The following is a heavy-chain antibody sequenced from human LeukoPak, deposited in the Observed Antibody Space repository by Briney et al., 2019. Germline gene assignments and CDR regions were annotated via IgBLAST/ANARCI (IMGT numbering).Heavy chain of an antibody. Sequence: GGSLRLSCAASRFTFTDYWMHWVRQAPGKGLVWVARINSDGGTTDYADSVKGRFTISRDNSKNTLYLQMNSLRAEDTAVYYCAKDYYGSGSLFDYWGQGTLVTVSS. CDR1: RFTFTDYW. J-gene: IGHJ4*02. CDR2: INSDGGTT. D-gene: IGHD3-10*01. CDR3: AKDYYGSGSLFDY. V-gene: IGHV3-74*01.